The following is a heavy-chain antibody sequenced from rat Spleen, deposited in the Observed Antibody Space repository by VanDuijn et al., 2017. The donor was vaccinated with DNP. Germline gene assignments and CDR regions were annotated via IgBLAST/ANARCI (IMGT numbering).Heavy chain of an antibody. V-gene: IGHV3-3*01. CDR2: INSAGST. CDR1: GYSITSSYR. J-gene: IGHJ1*01. CDR3: ARWGYWYFVF. Sequence: EVQFQESGPGLVKPSQSLSLTCSVTGYSITSSYRWNWIRKFPGNKLEWMGYINSAGSTNYNPSLKSRISITRETSKNQYFLQLHSVTTEDTATYFCARWGYWYFVFWGPGTMITVSS.